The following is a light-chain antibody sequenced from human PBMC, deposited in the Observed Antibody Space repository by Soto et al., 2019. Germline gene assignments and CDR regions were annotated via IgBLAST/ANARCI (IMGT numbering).Light chain of an antibody. CDR2: GNN. V-gene: IGLV1-40*01. J-gene: IGLJ3*02. CDR3: QSYDRSLSGWV. CDR1: SSNIGAAYD. Sequence: QSVLTQPPSVSGAPGQKVTISCTRSSSNIGAAYDVHWYQHLPGTAPKLLIYGNNNRPSGVPDRFSGSKSGTSASLAITGLLAEDEADYYCQSYDRSLSGWVFGGGTKLTVL.